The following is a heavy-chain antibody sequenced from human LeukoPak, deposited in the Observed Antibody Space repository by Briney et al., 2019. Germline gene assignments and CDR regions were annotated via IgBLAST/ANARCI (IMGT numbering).Heavy chain of an antibody. V-gene: IGHV1-2*02. CDR1: GYTFTSYY. Sequence: GASVKVSCKASGYTFTSYYMHWVRQAPGQGLEWMGWINPNSGGTNYAQKFQGRVTMTRDTSISTAYMELSRLRSDDTAVYYCARDPYSSSWYAPPDAFDIWGQGTMVTVSS. CDR2: INPNSGGT. J-gene: IGHJ3*02. CDR3: ARDPYSSSWYAPPDAFDI. D-gene: IGHD6-13*01.